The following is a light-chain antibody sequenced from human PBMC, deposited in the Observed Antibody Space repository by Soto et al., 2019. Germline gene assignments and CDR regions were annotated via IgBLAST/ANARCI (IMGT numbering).Light chain of an antibody. J-gene: IGKJ3*01. CDR3: QQRSNWPPT. CDR1: QSVSSY. Sequence: EIVLTQSPATLSLSPGERATLSCRASQSVSSYLAWYQQKPGQAPRLLIYDASNRATGIPARFSGSGSGTDFTLTISSLEPEDFAVYYCQQRSNWPPTFGPVNKVDIK. V-gene: IGKV3-11*01. CDR2: DAS.